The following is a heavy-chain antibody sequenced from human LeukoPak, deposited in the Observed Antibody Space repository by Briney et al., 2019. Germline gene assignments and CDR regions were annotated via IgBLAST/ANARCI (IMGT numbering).Heavy chain of an antibody. CDR3: ARGSSSIYDFWSGYNDY. CDR1: GGTFSSYA. V-gene: IGHV1-69*05. D-gene: IGHD3-3*01. Sequence: SVKVSCKASGGTFSSYAISWVRQAPGQGLEWMGGIIPIFGTANYAQKFQGRVTITTDESTSTAYMELSSLRSEDTAVYYCARGSSSIYDFWSGYNDYWGQGTLVTVSS. CDR2: IIPIFGTA. J-gene: IGHJ4*02.